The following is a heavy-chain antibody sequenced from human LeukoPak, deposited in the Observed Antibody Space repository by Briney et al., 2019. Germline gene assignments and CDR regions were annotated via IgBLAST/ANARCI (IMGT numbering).Heavy chain of an antibody. D-gene: IGHD6-19*01. CDR1: GFTFSNYY. J-gene: IGHJ4*02. Sequence: SGGSLRLSCAASGFTFSNYYMSWVRQAPGKGLQWVANIEQDGSEKYYVDSVKGRFTISRDNAKNSLYLQMNSLRAEDTAVYYCAKDVVGQQWPQNYWGQGTLVTVSS. V-gene: IGHV3-7*01. CDR3: AKDVVGQQWPQNY. CDR2: IEQDGSEK.